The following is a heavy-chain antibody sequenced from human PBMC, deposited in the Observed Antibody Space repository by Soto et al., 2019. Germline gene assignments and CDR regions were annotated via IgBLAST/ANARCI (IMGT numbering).Heavy chain of an antibody. Sequence: EVQLVESGGGLVKPGGSLRLSCAASGFTFSSYSMNWVRQAPGKGLEWVSSISSSSSYIYYADSVKGRFTISRDNGKHTRYLQMNCLRAEDTAVYYCARKGAAVAGWGQGTLVTVSS. CDR3: ARKGAAVAG. CDR2: ISSSSSYI. V-gene: IGHV3-21*01. CDR1: GFTFSSYS. D-gene: IGHD6-19*01. J-gene: IGHJ4*02.